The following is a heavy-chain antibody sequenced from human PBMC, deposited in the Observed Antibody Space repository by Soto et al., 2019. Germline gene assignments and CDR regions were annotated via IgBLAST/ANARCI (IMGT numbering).Heavy chain of an antibody. CDR1: GGSFSGYY. CDR2: INHSGST. J-gene: IGHJ4*02. V-gene: IGHV4-34*01. CDR3: VRFWPPTYSDALTDYTDAFDY. D-gene: IGHD3-9*01. Sequence: SETLSLTCAVYGGSFSGYYWTWIRQPPGTGLEWIGEINHSGSTNYNPTLKSRLTISVDTSKSQFSLKLSSVTAADTAVYYCVRFWPPTYSDALTDYTDAFDYWGQGTLVTVSS.